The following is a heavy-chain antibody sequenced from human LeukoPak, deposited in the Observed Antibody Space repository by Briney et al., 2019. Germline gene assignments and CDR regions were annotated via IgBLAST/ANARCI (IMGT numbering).Heavy chain of an antibody. CDR2: IYYSGST. V-gene: IGHV4-59*01. D-gene: IGHD3-22*01. Sequence: PSETLSLTCTVSGGSISSYYWSWIRQPPGKELEWIGYIYYSGSTNYNPSLKSRVTISVDTSKNQFSLKLSSVTAADTAVYYCARGNYYDSSGYYPDAFDIWGQGTMVTVSS. CDR1: GGSISSYY. CDR3: ARGNYYDSSGYYPDAFDI. J-gene: IGHJ3*02.